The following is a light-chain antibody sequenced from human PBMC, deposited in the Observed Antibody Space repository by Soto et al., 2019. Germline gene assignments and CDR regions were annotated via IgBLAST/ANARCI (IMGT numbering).Light chain of an antibody. Sequence: QSALTQPRSVSGSPGQSVTISCTGTSSDVGGHDYVSWYQQHPGKAPKLTIFEVSNRPSGVSNRFSGSKSGNTAYLTISGLQAEDEADYYCSSYTDSNSFYVFGSGTKVTVL. CDR3: SSYTDSNSFYV. CDR1: SSDVGGHDY. V-gene: IGLV2-11*01. J-gene: IGLJ1*01. CDR2: EVS.